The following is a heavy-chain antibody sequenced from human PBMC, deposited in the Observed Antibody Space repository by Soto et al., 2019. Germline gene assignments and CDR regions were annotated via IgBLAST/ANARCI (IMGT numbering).Heavy chain of an antibody. J-gene: IGHJ6*03. CDR3: ARRYISSWGKGYYYMDV. D-gene: IGHD6-13*01. CDR2: ISAYNGNT. Sequence: ASVKVSCKASGCTFTSYGISWVRQAPGQGLEWMGWISAYNGNTNYAQKLQGRVTMTTDTSTSTAYMELRSLRSDDTAVYYCARRYISSWGKGYYYMDVWGKGTTVTVSS. V-gene: IGHV1-18*01. CDR1: GCTFTSYG.